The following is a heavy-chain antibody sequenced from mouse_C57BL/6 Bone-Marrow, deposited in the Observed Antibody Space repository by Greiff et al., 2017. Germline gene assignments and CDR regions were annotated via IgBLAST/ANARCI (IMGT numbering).Heavy chain of an antibody. CDR1: GYSITSGSY. J-gene: IGHJ2*01. D-gene: IGHD1-1*01. CDR2: ISYDGSN. Sequence: EVKLVESGPGLVKPSQSLSLTCSVTGYSITSGSYWNWIRQFPGNQLDWMRYISYDGSNNYNPPLKNRITITRDTSKNQFFLKLNSVTTEDTATYYWARAYSLYDYGPDYWGQGTTLTVSS. V-gene: IGHV3-6*01. CDR3: ARAYSLYDYGPDY.